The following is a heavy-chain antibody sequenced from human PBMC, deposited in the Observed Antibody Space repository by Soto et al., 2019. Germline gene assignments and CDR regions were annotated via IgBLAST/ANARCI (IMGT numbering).Heavy chain of an antibody. D-gene: IGHD3-3*01. CDR3: ARVYSLEVLRFSGDAFDI. CDR1: GGSISSGGYS. Sequence: QLQLQESGSGLVKPSQTLSLTCAVSGGSISSGGYSWSWIRQPPGKGLEWIGYIYHSGSTYYNPSLKSRVTISVDRSKNQFSLKLSSVTAADTAVYYCARVYSLEVLRFSGDAFDIWGQGTMVTVSS. V-gene: IGHV4-30-2*01. J-gene: IGHJ3*02. CDR2: IYHSGST.